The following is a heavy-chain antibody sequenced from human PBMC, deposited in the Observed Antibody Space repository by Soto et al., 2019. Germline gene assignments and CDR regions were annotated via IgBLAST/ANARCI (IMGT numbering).Heavy chain of an antibody. J-gene: IGHJ6*02. Sequence: GGSLRLSCAASGFTFSSYGMHWVRQTPGKGLEWVAVISYDGSNKYYADSVKGRFTISRDNSKNTLYLQMNSLRAEDTAVYYCAKEAGGYDPYYYYGMDVWGQGTTVTVSS. CDR3: AKEAGGYDPYYYYGMDV. D-gene: IGHD3-16*01. CDR2: ISYDGSNK. CDR1: GFTFSSYG. V-gene: IGHV3-30*18.